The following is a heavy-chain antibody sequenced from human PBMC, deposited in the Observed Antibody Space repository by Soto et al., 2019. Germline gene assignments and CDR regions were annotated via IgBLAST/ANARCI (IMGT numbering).Heavy chain of an antibody. CDR1: DDSSSGYS. CDR2: IHYNGNT. CDR3: AREGNLGRWIQPLDS. D-gene: IGHD2-2*03. J-gene: IGHJ4*02. Sequence: SETLSVTCSVADDSSSGYSWSWIRQPPGKGLEWIGNIHYNGNTKYSPSLKSRVTMSVDTSKNHFSLKLISVTTADTAVYFCAREGNLGRWIQPLDSWGQGTLVTVSS. V-gene: IGHV4-59*01.